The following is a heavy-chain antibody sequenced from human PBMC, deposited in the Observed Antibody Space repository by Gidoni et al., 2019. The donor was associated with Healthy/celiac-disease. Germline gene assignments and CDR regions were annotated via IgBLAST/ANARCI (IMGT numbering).Heavy chain of an antibody. V-gene: IGHV1-58*01. CDR2: IVVGSGNT. D-gene: IGHD3-22*01. CDR1: GFTFQRSA. Sequence: QMQLVQSGPEVKKPGTSVKVSCQASGFTFQRSAVQWVRQARGQRREWIGWIVVGSGNTNYAQKFQERVTITRDMSTSTAYMELSSLRSEDTAVYYCAAGSAITMIVHTFDYWGQGTLVTVSS. J-gene: IGHJ4*02. CDR3: AAGSAITMIVHTFDY.